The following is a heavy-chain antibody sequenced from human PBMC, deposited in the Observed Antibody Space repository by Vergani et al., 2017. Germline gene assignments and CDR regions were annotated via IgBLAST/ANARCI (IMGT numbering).Heavy chain of an antibody. Sequence: QAQLQQWGAGLLKPSETLSLTCAISGGSFNDYWWTWIRQPPGKGLEWIGEIRHDGITHYSPSLKSRVTISIDTSTHQFSLNLRSVTAADTAVYYCAREGYCTIGVGFTLFDVWGQGALVTVSS. V-gene: IGHV4-34*01. CDR1: GGSFNDYW. D-gene: IGHD2-8*01. CDR3: AREGYCTIGVGFTLFDV. CDR2: IRHDGIT. J-gene: IGHJ4*02.